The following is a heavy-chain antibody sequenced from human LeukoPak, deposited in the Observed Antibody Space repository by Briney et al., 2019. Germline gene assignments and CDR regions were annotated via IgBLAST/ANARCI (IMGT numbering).Heavy chain of an antibody. D-gene: IGHD2-15*01. CDR3: ARHRCSGGSCYVDYFDY. J-gene: IGHJ4*02. CDR1: GYSFTSYW. V-gene: IGHV5-51*01. Sequence: GESLKISCKGSGYSFTSYWIGWVRQMPGKGLEWMGIIYPGDSDTRYIPSFQGQVTISADKSISTAYLQWSSLKASDTAMYYCARHRCSGGSCYVDYFDYWGQGTLVTVSS. CDR2: IYPGDSDT.